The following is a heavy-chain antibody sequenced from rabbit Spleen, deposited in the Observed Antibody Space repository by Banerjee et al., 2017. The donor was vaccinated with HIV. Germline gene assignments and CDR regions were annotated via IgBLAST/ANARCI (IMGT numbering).Heavy chain of an antibody. CDR2: AYAGSSGST. CDR3: ARDTGTSFSTYGMDL. Sequence: QSLEESGGDLVKPGASLTLPCTASGFTFSSYCMCWVRQAPGKGLEWVACAYAGSSGSTYSATWAKGRFTISKTSSTTVTLQMTSLTAADTATYFCARDTGTSFSTYGMDLWGPGTLVTVS. D-gene: IGHD8-1*01. V-gene: IGHV1S40*01. J-gene: IGHJ6*01. CDR1: GFTFSSYC.